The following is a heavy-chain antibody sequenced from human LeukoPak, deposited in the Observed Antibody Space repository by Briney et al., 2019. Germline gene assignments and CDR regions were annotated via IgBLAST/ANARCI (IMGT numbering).Heavy chain of an antibody. J-gene: IGHJ4*02. CDR2: VNPNSGNT. D-gene: IGHD2-15*01. CDR1: GYTFTSYD. CDR3: ARRHGRCSDGSCYYPDY. Sequence: ASVTVSCTASGYTFTSYDINWVRQATGQELEWMGWVNPNSGNTGYAQKFQGRVTMTRNSSITTAYMELSSLRSEDTAVYYCARRHGRCSDGSCYYPDYWGQGTLVTVSS. V-gene: IGHV1-8*01.